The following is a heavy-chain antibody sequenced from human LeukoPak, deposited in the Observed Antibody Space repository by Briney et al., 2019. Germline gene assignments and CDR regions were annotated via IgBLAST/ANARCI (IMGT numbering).Heavy chain of an antibody. Sequence: SETLSLTCTVSGGSISSGDYYWSWIRQPPGKGLEWIGYIYYSGSTYYNPSLKSRVTISVDTSKNQFSLKLSSVTAVDTAVYYCARTRAARFAFDIWGQGTMVTVSS. J-gene: IGHJ3*02. CDR3: ARTRAARFAFDI. CDR1: GGSISSGDYY. V-gene: IGHV4-30-4*01. CDR2: IYYSGST. D-gene: IGHD6-25*01.